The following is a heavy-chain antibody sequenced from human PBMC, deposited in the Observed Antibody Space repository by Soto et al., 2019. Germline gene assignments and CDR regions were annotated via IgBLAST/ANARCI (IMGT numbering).Heavy chain of an antibody. CDR2: ISYDGVNK. Sequence: QVQLVESGGGVVQPGRSLRLSCAASGFTFSTYGMHWVRQAPGKGLEWVAVISYDGVNKYYADSVKGRFTISRDNSKNTLYLQMNSMRAEDTAVYYCAKSVYNWNDGFFDHWGQGTLVTRSS. D-gene: IGHD1-1*01. V-gene: IGHV3-30*18. CDR1: GFTFSTYG. CDR3: AKSVYNWNDGFFDH. J-gene: IGHJ4*02.